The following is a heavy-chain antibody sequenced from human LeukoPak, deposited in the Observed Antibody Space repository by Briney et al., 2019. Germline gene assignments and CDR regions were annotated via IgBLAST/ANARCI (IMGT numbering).Heavy chain of an antibody. CDR1: GFTFSNYW. J-gene: IGHJ4*02. Sequence: GGSLRLSCAASGFTFSNYWMTWVRQAPGKGLEWVANIKHDGSEDYYLDSVKGRSTISRDNAKNSLYLQMNSLRAEDMALYYCAKVGQQLEFDYWGQGTLVTVSS. CDR3: AKVGQQLEFDY. CDR2: IKHDGSED. V-gene: IGHV3-7*03. D-gene: IGHD6-13*01.